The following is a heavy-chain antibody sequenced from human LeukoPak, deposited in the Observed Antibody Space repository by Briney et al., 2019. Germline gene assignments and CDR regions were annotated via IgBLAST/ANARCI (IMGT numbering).Heavy chain of an antibody. CDR2: ISSGSSTK. CDR1: GFNFSGYR. CDR3: AKEIWPTVTTPGWTYFDY. J-gene: IGHJ4*02. D-gene: IGHD4-17*01. Sequence: GGSLRLSCAASGFNFSGYRMNWVRRSPGKGLEWLSYISSGSSTKYYADSVKGRFTISRDNSKNTLYLQMNSLRAEDTAVYYCAKEIWPTVTTPGWTYFDYWGQGALVTVSS. V-gene: IGHV3-48*01.